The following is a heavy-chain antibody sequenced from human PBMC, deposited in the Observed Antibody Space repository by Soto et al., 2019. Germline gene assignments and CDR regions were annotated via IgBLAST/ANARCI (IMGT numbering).Heavy chain of an antibody. CDR1: GGSISSSSYY. D-gene: IGHD2-15*01. Sequence: QLQLQESGPGLVKPSETLSLTCTVSGGSISSSSYYWGWIRQPPGKGLEWIGSIYYSGSTYYNPSLKSRVTISVDTSKNQFSLKLSSVTAADTAVYYCARPKGYCSGGSCYLIFDYWGQGTLVTVSS. CDR3: ARPKGYCSGGSCYLIFDY. V-gene: IGHV4-39*01. CDR2: IYYSGST. J-gene: IGHJ4*02.